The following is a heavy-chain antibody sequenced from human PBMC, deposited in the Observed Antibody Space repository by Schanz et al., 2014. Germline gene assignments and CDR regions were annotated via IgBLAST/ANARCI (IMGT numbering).Heavy chain of an antibody. CDR1: GFTFSSYA. J-gene: IGHJ5*02. V-gene: IGHV3-23*01. CDR3: ATASSPVREAGAGSSFHL. CDR2: ISASGGTT. Sequence: EVQLLESGGGLVQPGGSLRLSYAASGFTFSSYAMSWVRQAPGKGLEWVSAISASGGTTYYADSVKGRFTISRDNSKNTLYLQMNSLRAEDTAVYYCATASSPVREAGAGSSFHLWGQGTLVTVSS. D-gene: IGHD6-13*01.